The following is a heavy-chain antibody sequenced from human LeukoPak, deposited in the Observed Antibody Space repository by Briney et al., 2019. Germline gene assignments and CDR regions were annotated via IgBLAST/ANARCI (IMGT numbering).Heavy chain of an antibody. CDR1: GYIFTGYG. D-gene: IGHD3-22*01. Sequence: ASVKVSCKASGYIFTGYGIGWVRQAPGQGLEWMGWISAYNGNTDYAQKLQGRVTMTTGTSTSTAYMELRSLRSDDTAVYYCARCDSSGYWYGMDVWGQGTTVTVSS. CDR3: ARCDSSGYWYGMDV. V-gene: IGHV1-18*01. J-gene: IGHJ6*02. CDR2: ISAYNGNT.